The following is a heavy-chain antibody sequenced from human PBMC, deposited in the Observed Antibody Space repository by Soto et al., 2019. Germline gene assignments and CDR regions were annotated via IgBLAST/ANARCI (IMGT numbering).Heavy chain of an antibody. D-gene: IGHD1-26*01. V-gene: IGHV4-30-4*01. CDR3: ARDPARGAGSYLGYFDY. J-gene: IGHJ4*02. CDR2: IYYRGST. Sequence: SETLSLTCTVSGGSIRSGDNYWSWIRQTPGKGLEWIGYIYYRGSTYYNQSLKSRVTISVDTSMNQFSLTLTSVTAADTAVYYCARDPARGAGSYLGYFDYWGQGTTVTVS. CDR1: GGSIRSGDNY.